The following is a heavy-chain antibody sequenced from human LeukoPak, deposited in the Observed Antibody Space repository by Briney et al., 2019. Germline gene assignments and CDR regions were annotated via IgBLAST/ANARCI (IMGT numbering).Heavy chain of an antibody. D-gene: IGHD5-12*01. J-gene: IGHJ3*02. CDR1: GGSISSSTYY. V-gene: IGHV4-39*01. Sequence: SETLSLTCTVSGGSISSSTYYWGWIRQPPGKGLEWIGSIYYSGSTYYNPSLKSRVTMSVDTSKNQFSLRLSSVTAADTAVYYCASYIMATISDAFDIWGQGTMVTVSS. CDR3: ASYIMATISDAFDI. CDR2: IYYSGST.